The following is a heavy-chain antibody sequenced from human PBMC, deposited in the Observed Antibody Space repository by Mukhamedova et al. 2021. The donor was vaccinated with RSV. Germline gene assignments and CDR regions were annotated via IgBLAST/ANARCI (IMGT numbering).Heavy chain of an antibody. CDR2: ISYDGSNK. V-gene: IGHV3-30*04. D-gene: IGHD6-13*01. J-gene: IGHJ6*02. Sequence: QAPGKGLEWVAVISYDGSNKYYADSVKGRFTISRDNSKNTLYLQMNSLRAEDTAVYYCARDTQGQQLVGPYYYGMDVWGQGTT. CDR3: ARDTQGQQLVGPYYYGMDV.